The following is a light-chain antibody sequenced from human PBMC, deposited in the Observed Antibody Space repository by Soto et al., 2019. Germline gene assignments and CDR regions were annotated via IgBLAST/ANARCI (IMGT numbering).Light chain of an antibody. CDR3: QQYAGSPST. V-gene: IGKV3-20*01. Sequence: EIVLTQSPGTLSLSPGERATLSCRASQTVTSNYLAWYQRKPGQAPRLLIYGASSRATDIPDRFSGSGSGTDFTLTITRLEQEDFAVYFCQQYAGSPSTFGPGTKVEIK. CDR1: QTVTSNY. J-gene: IGKJ1*01. CDR2: GAS.